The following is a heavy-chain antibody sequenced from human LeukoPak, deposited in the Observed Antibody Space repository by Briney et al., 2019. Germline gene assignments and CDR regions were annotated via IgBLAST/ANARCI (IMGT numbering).Heavy chain of an antibody. CDR3: ASQVATNY. CDR1: GFSLSSYW. J-gene: IGHJ4*02. D-gene: IGHD5-12*01. CDR2: INSDGSTT. V-gene: IGHV3-74*01. Sequence: GGSLRLSCAASGFSLSSYWMHWVRQAPGKGLVWVSRINSDGSTTNYADSVKGRFTISRDNSKNTLYLQMNSLRAEDTAVYYCASQVATNYWGQGTLVTVSS.